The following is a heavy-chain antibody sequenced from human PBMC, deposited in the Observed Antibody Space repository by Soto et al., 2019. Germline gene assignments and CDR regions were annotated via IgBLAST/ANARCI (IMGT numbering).Heavy chain of an antibody. V-gene: IGHV3-23*01. J-gene: IGHJ4*02. Sequence: EVQLLESGGGLVQPGGSLRLSCAASGFTFTTYAMSWVRQAPGKGLEWVSAISGSAGSTYYADSVKGRLTISRDNSKNTLSLQMHSLRAEDTAVYYCAKNWDTTFSSSSHWGQGTLVSVSS. CDR1: GFTFTTYA. CDR3: AKNWDTTFSSSSH. D-gene: IGHD6-6*01. CDR2: ISGSAGST.